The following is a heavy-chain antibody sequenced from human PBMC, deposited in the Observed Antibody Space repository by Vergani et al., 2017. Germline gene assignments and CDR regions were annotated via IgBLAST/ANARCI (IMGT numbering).Heavy chain of an antibody. CDR2: IIPIFGTA. Sequence: QVQLVQSGAEVKKPGSSVKVSCKASGGTFSSYAISWVRQAPGQGLEWMGGIIPIFGTANYAQKFQGRVTITADESTSTAYMELNSLRTEDTAVYYCATKSCGTPGCQIGYFREWGQGTLVTVSS. CDR1: GGTFSSYA. CDR3: ATKSCGTPGCQIGYFRE. D-gene: IGHD1-1*01. V-gene: IGHV1-69*01. J-gene: IGHJ1*01.